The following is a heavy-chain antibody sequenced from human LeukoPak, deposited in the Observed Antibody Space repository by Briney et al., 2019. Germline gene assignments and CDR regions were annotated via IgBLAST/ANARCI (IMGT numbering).Heavy chain of an antibody. Sequence: GGSLRLSCAASGFTFSSYWMHWVRQAPGKGLVWVSRINSDGSSTSYADSVKGRFTISRDNAKKTLYLQMNSLRAEDTAVYYCARFSNAAAGFAPWGQGTLVTASS. CDR3: ARFSNAAAGFAP. J-gene: IGHJ4*02. D-gene: IGHD6-25*01. V-gene: IGHV3-74*01. CDR1: GFTFSSYW. CDR2: INSDGSST.